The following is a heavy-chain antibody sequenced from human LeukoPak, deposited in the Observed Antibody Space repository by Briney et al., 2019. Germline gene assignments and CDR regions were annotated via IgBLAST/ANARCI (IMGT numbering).Heavy chain of an antibody. CDR2: IYYTGST. J-gene: IGHJ4*02. V-gene: IGHV4-59*08. D-gene: IGHD3-3*01. Sequence: SETLSLTCTVSGDSISLYYWSWIRQPPGKGLEWIGYIYYTGSTKSNPSLKSRVTISVDTSKKQFSLNLSSVTAADTAVYYCARRRGDFWSDYYAFDYWGQGTLVTISS. CDR1: GDSISLYY. CDR3: ARRRGDFWSDYYAFDY.